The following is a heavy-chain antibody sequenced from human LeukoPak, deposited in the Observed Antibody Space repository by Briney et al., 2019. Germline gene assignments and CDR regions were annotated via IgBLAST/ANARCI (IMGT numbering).Heavy chain of an antibody. J-gene: IGHJ4*02. V-gene: IGHV3-21*01. D-gene: IGHD3-10*01. CDR1: GLTFSSYS. CDR2: ISSSSSYI. CDR3: ARAPIRYGSGSYPDY. Sequence: GGSLRLSCAASGLTFSSYSMNWVRQAPGKGLEWVSSISSSSSYIYYADSVKGRFTISRDNAKNSLYLQMNSLRAEDTAVYYCARAPIRYGSGSYPDYWGQGTLVTVSS.